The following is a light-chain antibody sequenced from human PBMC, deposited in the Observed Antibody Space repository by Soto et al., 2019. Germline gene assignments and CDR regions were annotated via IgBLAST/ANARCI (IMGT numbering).Light chain of an antibody. J-gene: IGLJ1*01. V-gene: IGLV2-11*01. CDR3: CSYADTFV. CDR2: DVS. Sequence: QSVLTQPRSVSGSPGQSVTISCTGTSSDVGGYNYVSWYQQHPGKAPKLMIYDVSKRPSGVPDRFSGSKSGNTASLTISGLQAEDEADYYCCSYADTFVFGTGTKLTVL. CDR1: SSDVGGYNY.